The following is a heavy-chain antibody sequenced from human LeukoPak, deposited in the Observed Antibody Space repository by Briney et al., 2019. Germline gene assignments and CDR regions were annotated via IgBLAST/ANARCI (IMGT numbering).Heavy chain of an antibody. D-gene: IGHD1-26*01. V-gene: IGHV1-2*02. Sequence: ASVKVSCKASGYTFTGYYLHWVRQAPGQGLEWMGCVNPNSGGTNYAQKFQGRVTMTRDTSISTAYMEFSSLTSDDTAVYYCARQSGTYWGLDYWGQGTLVTVSS. CDR3: ARQSGTYWGLDY. CDR2: VNPNSGGT. J-gene: IGHJ4*02. CDR1: GYTFTGYY.